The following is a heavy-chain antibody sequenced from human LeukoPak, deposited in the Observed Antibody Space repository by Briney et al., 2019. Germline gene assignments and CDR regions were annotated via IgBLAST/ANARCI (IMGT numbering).Heavy chain of an antibody. V-gene: IGHV1-69*13. Sequence: GASVKVSCKAPGGSFGRYAISWVRQAPGQGIEWMGGIVPILGTANYAQKFQGRVTITADDSTGTAYMELTSLRSADTAVYYCARSQGYSYGSSYWGQGTLVTVSS. J-gene: IGHJ4*02. CDR2: IVPILGTA. CDR1: GGSFGRYA. D-gene: IGHD5-18*01. CDR3: ARSQGYSYGSSY.